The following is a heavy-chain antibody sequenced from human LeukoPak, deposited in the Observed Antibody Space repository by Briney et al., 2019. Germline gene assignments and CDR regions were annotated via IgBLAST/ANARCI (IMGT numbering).Heavy chain of an antibody. CDR2: IWSDGTNK. J-gene: IGHJ4*02. D-gene: IGHD1-26*01. CDR3: ARGSGSFSGGFDY. CDR1: GFTFSSYG. V-gene: IGHV3-33*01. Sequence: GGSLRLSCAASGFTFSSYGMHWVRQTPGKGLEWVAVIWSDGTNKYYADSVKGRFTISRDNSKNTLYLQMNSLRAEVTAVYYCARGSGSFSGGFDYWGQGTLVTVSS.